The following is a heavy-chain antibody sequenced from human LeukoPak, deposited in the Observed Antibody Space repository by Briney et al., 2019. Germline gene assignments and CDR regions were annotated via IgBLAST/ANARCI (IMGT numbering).Heavy chain of an antibody. D-gene: IGHD5-12*01. J-gene: IGHJ3*02. CDR3: ARGATIALDAFDI. CDR2: ISSSGSTI. Sequence: PGGSLRLSCAASGFTFSDYYMSWIRQAPGKGLEWISYISSSGSTIYYADSVKDRFTISRDNAKNSLYLQMNSLRAEDTAVYYCARGATIALDAFDIWGQGTMVTVSS. V-gene: IGHV3-11*01. CDR1: GFTFSDYY.